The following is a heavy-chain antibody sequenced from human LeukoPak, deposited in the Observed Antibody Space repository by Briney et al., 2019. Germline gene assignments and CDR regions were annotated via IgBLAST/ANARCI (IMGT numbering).Heavy chain of an antibody. Sequence: PGGSLRLSCAASGFTFSSYSMNWVRQAPGKGLEWVSSISSSSSYIYYADSVKGRFTISRENAKNSLYLQMNSLRAGDTAVYYCARGSGDYWGFQHWGQGTLVTVSS. CDR1: GFTFSSYS. J-gene: IGHJ1*01. D-gene: IGHD4-17*01. CDR3: ARGSGDYWGFQH. CDR2: ISSSSSYI. V-gene: IGHV3-21*01.